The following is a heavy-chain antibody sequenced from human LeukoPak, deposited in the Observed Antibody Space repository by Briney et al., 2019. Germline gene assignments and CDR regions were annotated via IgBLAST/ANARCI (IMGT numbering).Heavy chain of an antibody. Sequence: ASVKVSCKASGYTFTSYGISWVRQAPGQGLEWMGWISAYNGNTNYAQKLQGRVTMTTDTSTSTAYMELRSLRSDDTAVYYCARDRYCSGGSCYSFLFDYWGRGTLVTVSS. D-gene: IGHD2-15*01. V-gene: IGHV1-18*01. CDR2: ISAYNGNT. J-gene: IGHJ4*02. CDR1: GYTFTSYG. CDR3: ARDRYCSGGSCYSFLFDY.